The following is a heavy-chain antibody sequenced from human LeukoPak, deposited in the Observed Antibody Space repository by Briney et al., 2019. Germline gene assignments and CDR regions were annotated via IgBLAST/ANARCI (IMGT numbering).Heavy chain of an antibody. CDR2: FDPEDGET. V-gene: IGHV1-24*01. CDR1: GYTLTELS. CDR3: ARDLQWLYYYYYGMDV. J-gene: IGHJ6*02. D-gene: IGHD6-19*01. Sequence: GASVKVSCKVSGYTLTELSMHWVRQAPGKGLEWMGGFDPEDGETIYAQKFQGRVTMTEDTSTDTAYMELSSLRSEDTAVYYCARDLQWLYYYYYGMDVWGQGTTVTVSS.